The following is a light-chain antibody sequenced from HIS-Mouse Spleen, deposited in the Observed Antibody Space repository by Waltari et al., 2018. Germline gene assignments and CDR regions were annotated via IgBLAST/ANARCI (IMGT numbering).Light chain of an antibody. Sequence: SYELTQPPSVSVSPGHTARLTCSGDELPKKYAYWYQQKSGQAPVLVIYEDSKRPSGIPERFSGSSSGTMATLTISGAQVEDEADYYCYSTDSSGNHRVFGGGTKLTVL. V-gene: IGLV3-10*01. J-gene: IGLJ2*01. CDR3: YSTDSSGNHRV. CDR2: EDS. CDR1: ELPKKY.